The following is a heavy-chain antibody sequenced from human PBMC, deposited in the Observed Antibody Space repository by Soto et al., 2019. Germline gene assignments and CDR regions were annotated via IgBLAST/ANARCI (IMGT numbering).Heavy chain of an antibody. V-gene: IGHV6-1*01. CDR1: GDSVSSNSAA. CDR3: ARDHRVYNWNDNWFDP. J-gene: IGHJ5*02. CDR2: TYYRSKWYN. Sequence: QTLSLTCAISGDSVSSNSAAWNWIRQSPSRGLEWLGRTYYRSKWYNDYAVSVKSRITINPDTSKNQFSLQLNSVTPEDTAVYYCARDHRVYNWNDNWFDPWGQGTLVTVSS. D-gene: IGHD1-1*01.